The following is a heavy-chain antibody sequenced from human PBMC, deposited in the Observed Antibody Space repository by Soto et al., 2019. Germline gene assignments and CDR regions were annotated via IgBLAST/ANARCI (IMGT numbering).Heavy chain of an antibody. CDR2: ISPYSGNT. J-gene: IGHJ3*02. V-gene: IGHV1-18*01. Sequence: QVQLVQSGAEVKEPGASVKVSCKASGYTFSNYGLSWVRQAPGQGLEWMGWISPYSGNTNYAQNLQGRATMTTDTSTDTAYMEVRSLTSDDTAVYYCARGGLSTVPFDIWCQGTMVTIAS. D-gene: IGHD1-26*01. CDR1: GYTFSNYG. CDR3: ARGGLSTVPFDI.